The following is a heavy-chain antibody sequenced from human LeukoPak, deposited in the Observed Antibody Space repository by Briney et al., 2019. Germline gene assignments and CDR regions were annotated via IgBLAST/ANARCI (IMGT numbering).Heavy chain of an antibody. CDR2: ISSSSSYI. Sequence: GGSLRLSCAASGFTFSSYSLNWVRQAPGKGLEWVSSISSSSSYIYYADSVKGRFTISRDNAKNSLYLQTNSLRAEDTAVYYCARSVPEYNWFDPWGQGTLVTVSS. CDR1: GFTFSSYS. CDR3: ARSVPEYNWFDP. V-gene: IGHV3-21*01. J-gene: IGHJ5*02. D-gene: IGHD5/OR15-5a*01.